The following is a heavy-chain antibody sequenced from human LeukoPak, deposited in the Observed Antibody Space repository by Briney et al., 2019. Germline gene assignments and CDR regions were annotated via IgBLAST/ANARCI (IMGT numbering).Heavy chain of an antibody. CDR2: INPNSGGT. CDR3: ARVAYYDFWSGYYSKKYNWFDP. J-gene: IGHJ5*02. D-gene: IGHD3-3*01. V-gene: IGHV1-2*02. CDR1: GYTFTGYY. Sequence: ASVKVSCKASGYTFTGYYMHWVRQAPGQGLEWMGWINPNSGGTNYAQKFQGRVTITRDTSISTAYMELSRLRSDDTAVYYCARVAYYDFWSGYYSKKYNWFDPWGQGTLVTVSS.